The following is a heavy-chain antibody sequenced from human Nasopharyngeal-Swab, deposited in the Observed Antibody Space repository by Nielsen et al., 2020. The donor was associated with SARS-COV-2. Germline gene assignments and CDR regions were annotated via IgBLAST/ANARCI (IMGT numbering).Heavy chain of an antibody. J-gene: IGHJ5*02. V-gene: IGHV1-18*01. D-gene: IGHD4-17*01. CDR2: ISAYNGNT. CDR3: AKDIMTTVTYDWWFDP. CDR1: GYTFTSYG. Sequence: ASVKVSCKASGYTFTSYGISWVRQAPGQGLEWMGWISAYNGNTNYAQKLQGRVTMTTDTSTSTAYMELSSLRSEDTAVYYCAKDIMTTVTYDWWFDPWGQGTLVTVSS.